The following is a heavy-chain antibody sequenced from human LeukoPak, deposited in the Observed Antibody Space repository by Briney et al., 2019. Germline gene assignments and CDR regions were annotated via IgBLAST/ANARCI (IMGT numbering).Heavy chain of an antibody. V-gene: IGHV3-23*01. CDR3: AKGQQQLVRGTVFDY. CDR2: ISGSGGST. D-gene: IGHD6-13*01. Sequence: PGGSLRLSCAASGFTSSSYAMSWVRQAPVKGLEWVSAISGSGGSTYYADSVKGRFTISRDNSKNTLHLQMNSLRAEDTAVYYCAKGQQQLVRGTVFDYWGQGTLVTVSS. J-gene: IGHJ4*02. CDR1: GFTSSSYA.